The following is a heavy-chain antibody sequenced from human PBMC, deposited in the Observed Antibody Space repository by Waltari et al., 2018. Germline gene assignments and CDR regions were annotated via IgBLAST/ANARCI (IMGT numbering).Heavy chain of an antibody. Sequence: VQLQQWGAGLLKPSETLSLTCAVYGGSFSGYYWSWIRQPPGKGLEWVANIKQDGSEKYYVDSVKGRFTISRDNAKNSLYLQMNSLRAEDTAVYYCARGGFWSGRKSDYWGQGTLVTVSS. J-gene: IGHJ4*02. CDR1: GGSFSGYY. CDR2: IKQDGSEK. V-gene: IGHV3-7*01. CDR3: ARGGFWSGRKSDY. D-gene: IGHD3-3*01.